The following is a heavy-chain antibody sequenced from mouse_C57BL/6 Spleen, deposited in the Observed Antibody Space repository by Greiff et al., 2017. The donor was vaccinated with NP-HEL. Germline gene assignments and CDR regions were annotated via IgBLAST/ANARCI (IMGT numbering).Heavy chain of an antibody. D-gene: IGHD1-1*01. J-gene: IGHJ1*03. CDR2: ISDGGSYT. V-gene: IGHV5-4*01. Sequence: DVKLQESGGGLVKPGGSLKLSCAASGFTFSSYAMSWVRQTPEKRLEWVATISDGGSYTYYPDNVKGRFTISRDNAKNNLYLQMSHLKSEDTAMYYCARDYGSRGWYFDVWGTGTTVTVSS. CDR3: ARDYGSRGWYFDV. CDR1: GFTFSSYA.